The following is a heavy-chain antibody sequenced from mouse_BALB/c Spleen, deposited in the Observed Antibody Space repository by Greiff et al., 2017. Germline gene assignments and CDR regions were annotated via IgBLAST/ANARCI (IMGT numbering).Heavy chain of an antibody. V-gene: IGHV1-54*01. CDR2: INPGSGGT. CDR1: GYAFTNYL. Sequence: QVQLKQSGAELVRPGTSVKVSCKASGYAFTNYLIEWVKQRPGQGLEWIGVINPGSGGTNYNEKFKGKATLTADKSSSTAYMQLSSLTSDDSAVYFCARSGYGSSLWCAYWGQGTLVTVSA. CDR3: ARSGYGSSLWCAY. J-gene: IGHJ3*01. D-gene: IGHD1-1*01.